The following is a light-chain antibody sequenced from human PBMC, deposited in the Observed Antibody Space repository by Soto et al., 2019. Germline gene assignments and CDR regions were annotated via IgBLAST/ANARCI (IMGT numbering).Light chain of an antibody. CDR2: DAS. V-gene: IGKV1-5*01. CDR1: QSIGTC. J-gene: IGKJ4*01. Sequence: DIRMTQSPSTLSASVGDRGTITCLASQSIGTCLAWYQQNPGKAPKLLISDASTLESGVPSRFGGSGSGTEFTLTISSLEPEDFAVYYCQQRGKWPELTFGGGTKVDI. CDR3: QQRGKWPELT.